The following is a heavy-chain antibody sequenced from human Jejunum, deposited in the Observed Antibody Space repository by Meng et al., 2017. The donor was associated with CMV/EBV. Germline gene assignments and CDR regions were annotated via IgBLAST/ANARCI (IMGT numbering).Heavy chain of an antibody. V-gene: IGHV3-53*01. D-gene: IGHD4-17*01. CDR1: GFRFRTVY. Sequence: VESGGGWIQAGGYLGLSGAASGFRFRTVYMNWVRQAPGKGLEWVSVIYTDGDTYYADSVKGRFTISRDISNNMLFLQMNRLRAEDTAVYYCVRNGAGDHWGQGTLVTVSS. J-gene: IGHJ4*02. CDR2: IYTDGDT. CDR3: VRNGAGDH.